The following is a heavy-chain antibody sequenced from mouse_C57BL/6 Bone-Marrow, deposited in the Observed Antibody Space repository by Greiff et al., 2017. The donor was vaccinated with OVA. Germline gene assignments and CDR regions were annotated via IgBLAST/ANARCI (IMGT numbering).Heavy chain of an antibody. Sequence: QVQLQQSGAELARPGASVKLSCKASGYTFTTYPIEWMKQNHGKSLEWIGNFHPYNDDTKYNEKFKGKATLTVEKSSSTVYLELSRLTSDDSAVYYCARSYSEDYYAMDYWGQGTSVTVSS. D-gene: IGHD2-12*01. CDR1: GYTFTTYP. V-gene: IGHV1-47*01. CDR2: FHPYNDDT. CDR3: ARSYSEDYYAMDY. J-gene: IGHJ4*01.